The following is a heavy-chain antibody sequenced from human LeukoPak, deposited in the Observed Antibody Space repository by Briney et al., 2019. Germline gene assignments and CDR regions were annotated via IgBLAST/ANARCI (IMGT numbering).Heavy chain of an antibody. Sequence: GGSLRLSCAASGFTFSDYSMNWVRQAPGKGLEWVSSISRSSSYIYYADSMKGRFTISRDDAKNSLSLQMNSLRAEDTAVYYCARDRDFGVGNWFDPWGRGVLVTVSA. CDR2: ISRSSSYI. J-gene: IGHJ5*02. CDR3: ARDRDFGVGNWFDP. D-gene: IGHD3-3*01. V-gene: IGHV3-21*01. CDR1: GFTFSDYS.